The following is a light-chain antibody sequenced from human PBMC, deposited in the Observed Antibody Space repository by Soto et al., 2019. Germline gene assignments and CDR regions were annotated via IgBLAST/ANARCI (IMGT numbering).Light chain of an antibody. J-gene: IGKJ1*01. V-gene: IGKV3-11*01. CDR2: DAS. CDR1: QSVSSY. CDR3: QQRSNWPPKWT. Sequence: EIGLTQAPATLSLSPWEKATLSCSASQSVSSYLAWYQQKPGQAPRLLIYDASNRATGIPARFSGSGSGTDFTLTIRSLETEDFAVYYCQQRSNWPPKWTFGQGTKVDIK.